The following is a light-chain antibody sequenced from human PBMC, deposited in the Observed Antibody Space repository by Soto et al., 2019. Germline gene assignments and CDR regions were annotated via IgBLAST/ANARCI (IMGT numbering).Light chain of an antibody. J-gene: IGKJ2*01. CDR3: QTLNKFPYP. CDR1: QGISSY. V-gene: IGKV1-9*01. Sequence: DVHLTQSPSFLSASVGDRVTITCRASQGISSYLAWYQQSPGKAPNLLIYAASILQSGVPSRFSGSGSGTEFTLTISRLQPEDFGNYYRQTLNKFPYPFGQGTKLEIK. CDR2: AAS.